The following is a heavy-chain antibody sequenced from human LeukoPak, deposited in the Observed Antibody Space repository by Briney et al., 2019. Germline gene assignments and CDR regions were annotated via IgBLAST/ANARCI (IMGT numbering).Heavy chain of an antibody. CDR3: AREGSPWATVTTVGYYGMDV. J-gene: IGHJ6*02. V-gene: IGHV1-18*01. Sequence: GASVKVSCKASGYIFTSYGINWVRRAPGQGLEWMGWISAYNGNTNYAQKLQGRVTMTTDTSTSTAYMELRSLRSDDTAVYYCAREGSPWATVTTVGYYGMDVWGQGTTVTVSS. CDR2: ISAYNGNT. D-gene: IGHD4-17*01. CDR1: GYIFTSYG.